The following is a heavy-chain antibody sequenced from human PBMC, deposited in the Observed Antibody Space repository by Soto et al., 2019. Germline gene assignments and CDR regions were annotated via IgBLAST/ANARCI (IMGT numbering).Heavy chain of an antibody. CDR3: ARHDYGQYYFDY. CDR2: ISYDGSNK. V-gene: IGHV3-30-3*01. Sequence: QVQLVESGGGVVQPGRSLRLSCAASGFTFRNYAMHSVRQAPGKGLEWVAVISYDGSNKYYADSVQGRFTISRDNSKKTLYLEMDILRAEDTAIYYCARHDYGQYYFDYWGQGTLLTVSS. J-gene: IGHJ4*02. CDR1: GFTFRNYA. D-gene: IGHD4-17*01.